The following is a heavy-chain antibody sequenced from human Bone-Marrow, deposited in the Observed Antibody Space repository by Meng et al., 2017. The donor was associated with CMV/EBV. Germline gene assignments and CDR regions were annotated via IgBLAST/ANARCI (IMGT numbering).Heavy chain of an antibody. V-gene: IGHV3-21*01. D-gene: IGHD2-15*01. Sequence: ETLSLTCAVYGGSFSGYYWSWIRQPPGKGLEWVASISSTTSYIFYADSVKGRFTISRDNAKNSLYLQMNSLRVEDTAVYYCARIVFNWAKDSWGQRTLVTVSS. CDR3: ARIVFNWAKDS. J-gene: IGHJ4*02. CDR1: GGSFSGYY. CDR2: ISSTTSYI.